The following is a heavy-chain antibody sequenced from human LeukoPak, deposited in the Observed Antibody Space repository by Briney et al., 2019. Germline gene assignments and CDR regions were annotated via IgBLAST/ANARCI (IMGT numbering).Heavy chain of an antibody. CDR2: ISGSGGST. CDR1: GFTFSSYA. V-gene: IGHV3-23*01. Sequence: GGSLRLSCAASGFTFSSYAMSWDRQAPGKGLEWVSAISGSGGSTYYADSVKGRFTISRDNSKNTLYLQMNSLRAEDTAVYYCANSIAAAGTPSFDYWGQGTLVTVSS. D-gene: IGHD6-13*01. J-gene: IGHJ4*02. CDR3: ANSIAAAGTPSFDY.